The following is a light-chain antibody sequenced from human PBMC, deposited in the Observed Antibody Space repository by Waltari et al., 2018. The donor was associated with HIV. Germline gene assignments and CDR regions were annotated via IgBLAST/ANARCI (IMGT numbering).Light chain of an antibody. CDR2: ANN. V-gene: IGLV1-44*01. J-gene: IGLJ3*02. CDR3: ETWDDSLTYPV. CDR1: TSNIGSNT. Sequence: QSVLTQPPSASGAPGQRVTISCSGSTSNIGSNTVNWYQQLPGTAPKLLIYANNHRPSGLPDRVSGSKSGTSSSLAISGLQAEDGSDYYCETWDDSLTYPVCGGGTKLTVL.